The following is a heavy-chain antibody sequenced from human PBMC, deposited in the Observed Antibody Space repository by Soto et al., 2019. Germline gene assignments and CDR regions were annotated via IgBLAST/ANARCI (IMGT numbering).Heavy chain of an antibody. CDR3: ARDHSISSSGAWWLDP. D-gene: IGHD6-13*01. J-gene: IGHJ5*02. CDR2: INPSGGTT. V-gene: IGHV1-46*01. CDR1: GYTFTSNW. Sequence: QVQLVQSGAEVKKPGASVKISCKASGYTFTSNWIHWMRRAPGQGLEWMGIINPSGGTTFHAQMFQGRVTLTRDTSTTTVYMELTSLTSEDTAVYYCARDHSISSSGAWWLDPWGQGTLVTVSS.